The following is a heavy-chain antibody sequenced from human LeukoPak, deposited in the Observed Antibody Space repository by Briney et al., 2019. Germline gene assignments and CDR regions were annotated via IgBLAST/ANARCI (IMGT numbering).Heavy chain of an antibody. CDR3: ARAGGSYWMGAKFDY. V-gene: IGHV3-11*04. CDR1: GFTFTDYY. Sequence: PGGSLRLSCAASGFTFTDYYMSWIRQAPGKGLEWVSYITNSGTTIYYADSVKGRFTISRDNAKNSLYLQMNSLRAEDTAVYYCARAGGSYWMGAKFDYWGQGSLVTVSS. D-gene: IGHD1-26*01. CDR2: ITNSGTTI. J-gene: IGHJ4*02.